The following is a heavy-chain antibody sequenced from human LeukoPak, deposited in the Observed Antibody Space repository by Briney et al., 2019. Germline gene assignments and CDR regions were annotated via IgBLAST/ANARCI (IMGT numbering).Heavy chain of an antibody. V-gene: IGHV4-59*01. CDR1: GGSISSYY. CDR2: IYYSGST. CDR3: VKQGASSLTARSNH. Sequence: PSETLSLTCTVSGGSISSYYWSWIRQPPGKGLEWIGYIYYSGSTNYNPSLKSRVTISVDTSKNQFSLKLSSVTAADTAVYYCVKQGASSLTARSNHWGQGTLVTVSS. D-gene: IGHD6-6*01. J-gene: IGHJ5*02.